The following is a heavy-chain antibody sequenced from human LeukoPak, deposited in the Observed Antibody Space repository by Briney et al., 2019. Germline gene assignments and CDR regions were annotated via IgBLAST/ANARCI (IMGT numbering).Heavy chain of an antibody. V-gene: IGHV4-31*03. CDR3: ARVTGRTAMVRGWFDP. CDR2: IYYSGST. CDR1: GGSISSGGYY. Sequence: SETLSLTCTVSGGSISSGGYYWSWIRQHPGKGLEWIGYIYYSGSTYYNPSLKSRVTISVDTSKNQFSLKLSSVTAADTAVYYCARVTGRTAMVRGWFDPWGQGTLVTVSS. D-gene: IGHD5-18*01. J-gene: IGHJ5*02.